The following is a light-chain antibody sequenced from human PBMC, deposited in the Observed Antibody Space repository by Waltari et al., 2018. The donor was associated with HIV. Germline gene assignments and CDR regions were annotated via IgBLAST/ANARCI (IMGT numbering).Light chain of an antibody. V-gene: IGKV3-20*01. J-gene: IGKJ1*01. CDR1: QTVSGSY. CDR3: LQYAKSPRT. CDR2: GAS. Sequence: EIVLTQSPGTLSLSPGERATLSCRASQTVSGSYLAWYQQKPGQAPRLLIYGASSRATGIPDRFGGSGSGTDFTLTISRLEPEDFAVYYCLQYAKSPRTFGQGTKVEIK.